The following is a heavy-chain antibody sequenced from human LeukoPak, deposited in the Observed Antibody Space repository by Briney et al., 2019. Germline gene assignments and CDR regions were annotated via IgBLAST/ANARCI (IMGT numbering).Heavy chain of an antibody. CDR1: GFTLSSFA. CDR2: IGTAGET. Sequence: GGSLRLSCAASGFTLSSFAMHWVRQAKGKGLEWVSAIGTAGETYYPDSVKGRFTTSREKAKTSFYLQMNSLRAGDTAVYYCARTSGNYSPYGMDVWGQGTTVTVSS. J-gene: IGHJ6*02. V-gene: IGHV3-13*01. CDR3: ARTSGNYSPYGMDV. D-gene: IGHD1-26*01.